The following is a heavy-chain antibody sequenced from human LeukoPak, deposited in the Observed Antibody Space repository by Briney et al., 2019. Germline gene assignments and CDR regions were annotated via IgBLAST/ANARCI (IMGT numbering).Heavy chain of an antibody. CDR2: INPSGGST. J-gene: IGHJ4*02. CDR1: GYTFTSYG. CDR3: ARSAVAGLFDY. D-gene: IGHD6-19*01. V-gene: IGHV1-46*01. Sequence: ASVKVSCKASGYTFTSYGISWVRQAPGQGLEWMGIINPSGGSTSYAQRFQGRVTMTRDTSTSTVYMELSSLRSEDTAVYYCARSAVAGLFDYWGQGTLVTVSS.